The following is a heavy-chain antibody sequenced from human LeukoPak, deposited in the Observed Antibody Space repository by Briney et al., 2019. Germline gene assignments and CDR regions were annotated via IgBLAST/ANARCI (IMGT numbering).Heavy chain of an antibody. CDR3: ARPRLAAAGSAFDI. V-gene: IGHV5-51*01. D-gene: IGHD6-13*01. J-gene: IGHJ3*02. CDR1: GYXFTNFC. Sequence: GESLKISCHGYGYXFTNFCIGWVRQMPGKGLEWMGIIYPADSNTIYSPSFQGQVTISADKSISTAYLQWSNLKASDTAIYYCARPRLAAAGSAFDIWGQGTMVTVSS. CDR2: IYPADSNT.